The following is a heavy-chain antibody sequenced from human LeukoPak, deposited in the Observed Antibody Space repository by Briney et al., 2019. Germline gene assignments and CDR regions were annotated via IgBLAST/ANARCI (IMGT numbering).Heavy chain of an antibody. D-gene: IGHD3-22*01. Sequence: SQTLSLTCTVSGGSISSGSYYWSWIRQPAGKGLEWIGRIYTSGSTNYNPSLKSRVTISVDTSKNQFSLKLSSATASDTAVYYCAIRSYYYDSSGYIVGAFDIWGQGTMVTVSS. J-gene: IGHJ3*02. V-gene: IGHV4-61*02. CDR2: IYTSGST. CDR3: AIRSYYYDSSGYIVGAFDI. CDR1: GGSISSGSYY.